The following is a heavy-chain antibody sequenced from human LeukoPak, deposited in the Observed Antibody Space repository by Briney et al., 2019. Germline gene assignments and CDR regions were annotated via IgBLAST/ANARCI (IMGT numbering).Heavy chain of an antibody. D-gene: IGHD1-26*01. CDR1: GYTFTSYG. CDR3: ARDGAYSGSPPRYWYFDL. CDR2: ISAYNGKK. V-gene: IGHV1-18*01. J-gene: IGHJ2*01. Sequence: ASVKVSCKASGYTFTSYGISWVRQAPGQGLEWMGWISAYNGKKNYAQKLQGRVTMTTDTSTSTAYMELRSLRSDDTAVYHCARDGAYSGSPPRYWYFDLWGRGTLVTVSS.